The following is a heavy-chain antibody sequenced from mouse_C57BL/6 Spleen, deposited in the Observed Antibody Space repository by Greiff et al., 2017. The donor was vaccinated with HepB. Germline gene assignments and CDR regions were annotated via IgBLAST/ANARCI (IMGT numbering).Heavy chain of an antibody. CDR1: GYTFTDYN. CDR3: ARSTAQAYYFDY. Sequence: EVKLMESGPELVKPGASVKIPCKASGYTFTDYNMDWVKQSHGKSLEWIGDINPNNGGTIYNQKFKGKATLTVDKSSSTAYMELRSLTSEDTAVYYCARSTAQAYYFDYWGQGTTLTVSS. D-gene: IGHD3-2*02. CDR2: INPNNGGT. V-gene: IGHV1-18*01. J-gene: IGHJ2*01.